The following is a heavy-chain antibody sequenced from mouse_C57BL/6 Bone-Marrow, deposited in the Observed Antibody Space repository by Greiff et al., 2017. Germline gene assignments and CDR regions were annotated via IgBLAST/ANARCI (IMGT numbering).Heavy chain of an antibody. CDR2: ISNGGGST. J-gene: IGHJ3*01. CDR3: ARHDLGAWFAY. D-gene: IGHD4-1*01. V-gene: IGHV5-12*01. CDR1: GFTFSDYY. Sequence: EVKLMESGGGLVQPGGSLKLSCAASGFTFSDYYMYWVRQTPEKRLEWVAYISNGGGSTYYPDTVKGRFTISRDNAKNTLYLQMSRLKSEDTAMYYCARHDLGAWFAYWGQGTLVTVSA.